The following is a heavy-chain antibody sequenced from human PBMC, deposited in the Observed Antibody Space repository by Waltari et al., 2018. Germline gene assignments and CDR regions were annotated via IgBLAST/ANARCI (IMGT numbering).Heavy chain of an antibody. CDR3: AREGIAAAYYFDY. D-gene: IGHD6-13*01. V-gene: IGHV3-48*04. CDR2: ISSSSSTI. J-gene: IGHJ4*02. Sequence: EVQLVESGGGLVQPGGSLRLSCAAHGFTLRRCSMNRVRQAPGKGLEWVSYISSSSSTIYYADSVKGRFTISRDNAKNSLYLQMNSLRAEDTAVYYCAREGIAAAYYFDYWGQGTLVTVSS. CDR1: GFTLRRCS.